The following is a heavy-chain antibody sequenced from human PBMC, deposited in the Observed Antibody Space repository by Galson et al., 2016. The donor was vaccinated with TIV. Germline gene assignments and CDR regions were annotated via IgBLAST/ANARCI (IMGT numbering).Heavy chain of an antibody. CDR2: INPSGGST. Sequence: SVKVSCKASGYTFTGYFIHWVRQAPGQGLEWMGIINPSGGSTSYAQKFQGRVTMTRVTSTSTVFMELSSLRSEDTAVYYCARDGEVGCSDYDHWGQGTLVSVSS. CDR1: GYTFTGYF. J-gene: IGHJ4*02. V-gene: IGHV1-46*01. D-gene: IGHD3-22*01. CDR3: ARDGEVGCSDYDH.